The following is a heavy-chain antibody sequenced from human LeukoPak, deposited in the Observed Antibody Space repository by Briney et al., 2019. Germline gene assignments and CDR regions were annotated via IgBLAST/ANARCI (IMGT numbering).Heavy chain of an antibody. Sequence: ASVKVSCKASGYTFTGYYMHWVRQAPGQGLEWMGWINPNSGGTNYAQKFQGRVTMTRDTSIGTAYMELSRLRSDDTAVYYCVSESGGDSYKGYFQHWGQGTLVTVSS. V-gene: IGHV1-2*02. CDR1: GYTFTGYY. CDR2: INPNSGGT. D-gene: IGHD2-21*02. CDR3: VSESGGDSYKGYFQH. J-gene: IGHJ1*01.